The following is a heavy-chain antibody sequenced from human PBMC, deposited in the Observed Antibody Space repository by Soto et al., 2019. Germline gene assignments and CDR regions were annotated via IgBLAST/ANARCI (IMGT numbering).Heavy chain of an antibody. J-gene: IGHJ4*02. Sequence: LSLTCTVSGDSVSTFYWNWIRQPPGKGLEWIGYIHYSGSTNYNPSLKSQVIISVDTSKNQFSLKLSSVTAADTAVYFCARVRSNLFDYWGQGTLVTVSS. CDR2: IHYSGST. CDR3: ARVRSNLFDY. CDR1: GDSVSTFY. D-gene: IGHD3-3*01. V-gene: IGHV4-59*02.